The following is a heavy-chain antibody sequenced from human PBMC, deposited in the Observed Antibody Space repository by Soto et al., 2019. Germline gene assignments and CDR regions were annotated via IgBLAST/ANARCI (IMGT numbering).Heavy chain of an antibody. CDR2: IIPKFPTA. V-gene: IGHV1-69*13. CDR3: SGDDATYCGSRCYRYFYYGMDV. J-gene: IGHJ6*02. Sequence: ASVKVSCKASGGTFSKHAISLVRQAPGQGLEWVGGIIPKFPTADYAQKFQGRVTITADDSTTTVYMELSGQRSEDTAMYYISGDDATYCGSRCYRYFYYGMDVWGQGTTVTVSS. CDR1: GGTFSKHA. D-gene: IGHD2-21*02.